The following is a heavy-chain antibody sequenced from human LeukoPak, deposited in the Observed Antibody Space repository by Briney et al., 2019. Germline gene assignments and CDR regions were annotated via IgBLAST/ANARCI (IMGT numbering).Heavy chain of an antibody. D-gene: IGHD1-26*01. V-gene: IGHV3-7*01. CDR2: IKQDGSEK. CDR1: GFTFSSYW. Sequence: GGSLRLSCAASGFTFSSYWMSWVRQAPGKGLEWVANIKQDGSEKYYVDSVKGRSTISRDNAKNSLYLQMNSLRAEDTAVYYCARVDWSQAGYSGSYSWSYTNYYYYGMDVWGQGTTVTVSS. J-gene: IGHJ6*02. CDR3: ARVDWSQAGYSGSYSWSYTNYYYYGMDV.